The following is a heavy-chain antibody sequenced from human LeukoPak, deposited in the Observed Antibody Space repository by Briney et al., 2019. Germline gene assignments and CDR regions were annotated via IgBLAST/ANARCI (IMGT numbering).Heavy chain of an antibody. Sequence: GGSLRLSCAASGFTFSSYAMHWVRQAPGKGLEWVAVISYDGSNKYYADSVKGRFTISRDNSKNTLYLQMNSLRAEDTAVYHCARGRGLASDYWGQGTLVTVSS. CDR1: GFTFSSYA. V-gene: IGHV3-30*04. CDR3: ARGRGLASDY. CDR2: ISYDGSNK. J-gene: IGHJ4*02.